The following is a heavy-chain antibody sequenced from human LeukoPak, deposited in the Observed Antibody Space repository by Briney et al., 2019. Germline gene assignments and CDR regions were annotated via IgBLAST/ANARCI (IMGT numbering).Heavy chain of an antibody. CDR2: INPSGGST. J-gene: IGHJ4*02. D-gene: IGHD6-19*01. CDR3: ARVVSSGWYYFDY. Sequence: ASVEVSCKASGYTFTSYYMHWVRQAPGQGLEWMGIINPSGGSTSYAQKFQGRVTMTRDTSTSTVYMELSSLGSEDTAVYYCARVVSSGWYYFDYWGQGTLVTVSS. CDR1: GYTFTSYY. V-gene: IGHV1-46*01.